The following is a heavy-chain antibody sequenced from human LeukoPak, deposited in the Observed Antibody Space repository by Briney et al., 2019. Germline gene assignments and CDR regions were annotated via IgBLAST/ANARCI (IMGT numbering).Heavy chain of an antibody. J-gene: IGHJ4*02. V-gene: IGHV4-34*01. D-gene: IGHD3-3*01. CDR1: GGSVSGYY. CDR3: ARIPLYFLEPFDY. CDR2: ISHRGRT. Sequence: SETLSLTCAVYGGSVSGYYWSWIRQPPGKGLEWIGEISHRGRTHYNPSLRGRVTMSVDTSKNQFALEVDSVTAADTAVYYCARIPLYFLEPFDYWGQGILVTVSS.